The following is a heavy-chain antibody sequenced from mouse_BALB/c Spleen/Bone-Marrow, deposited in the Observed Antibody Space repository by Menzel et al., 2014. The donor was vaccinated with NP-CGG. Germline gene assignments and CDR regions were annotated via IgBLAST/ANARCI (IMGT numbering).Heavy chain of an antibody. CDR2: INPYNGGS. J-gene: IGHJ3*01. CDR1: GYSFAGYT. Sequence: EVQLQQSEPELVKPGASMKISCKASGYSFAGYTMNWVKQSHGKNLEWIGLINPYNGGSSYNQKFKGKATLTVDKSSSTAYMELLSLTSEDSAVYYRAREGYGSSYGFAYWGQGTLVTVSA. CDR3: AREGYGSSYGFAY. D-gene: IGHD1-1*01. V-gene: IGHV1-18*01.